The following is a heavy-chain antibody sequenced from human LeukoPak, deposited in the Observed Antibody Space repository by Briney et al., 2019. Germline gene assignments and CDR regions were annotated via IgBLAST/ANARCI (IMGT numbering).Heavy chain of an antibody. CDR2: TFYRSKWYN. CDR3: ARDFVAAGNWFDP. CDR1: GDSVSSKSVG. J-gene: IGHJ5*02. D-gene: IGHD6-13*01. V-gene: IGHV6-1*01. Sequence: SQTLSLTCAISGDSVSSKSVGWNWIRQSPSRGLEWLGRTFYRSKWYNNYAVSVKSRIIISPDTSKNQFSLQLNSVTPGDTAVYYCARDFVAAGNWFDPWGQGTLVTVSS.